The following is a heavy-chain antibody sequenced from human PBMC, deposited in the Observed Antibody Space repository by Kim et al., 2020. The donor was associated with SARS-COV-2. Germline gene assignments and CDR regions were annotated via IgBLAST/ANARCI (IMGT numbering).Heavy chain of an antibody. CDR3: ARNFPSDRGFYFDY. D-gene: IGHD1-26*01. Sequence: STSLKTRLTISKDTSKNQVVLTMTNMDPVDTATYYCARNFPSDRGFYFDYWGQGTLVTVSS. J-gene: IGHJ4*02. V-gene: IGHV2-70*01.